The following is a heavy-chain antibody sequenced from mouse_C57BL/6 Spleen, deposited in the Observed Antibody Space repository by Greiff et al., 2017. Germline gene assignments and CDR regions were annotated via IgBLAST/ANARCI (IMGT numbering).Heavy chain of an antibody. J-gene: IGHJ2*01. CDR2: IWSGGST. CDR1: GFSLTSYG. D-gene: IGHD2-3*01. Sequence: VKLVESGPGLVQPSQSLSITCTVSGFSLTSYGVHWVRQSPGTGLEWLGVIWSGGSTDYNAAFISRLIISKDNSKSQVFFKMNSLQADDTAIYYCARNGGYSSYYFDDWGQGTTLTVSS. V-gene: IGHV2-2*01. CDR3: ARNGGYSSYYFDD.